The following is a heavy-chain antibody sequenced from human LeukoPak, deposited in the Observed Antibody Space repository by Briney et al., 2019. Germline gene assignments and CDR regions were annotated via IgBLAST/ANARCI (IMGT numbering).Heavy chain of an antibody. Sequence: GGSLRLSCAASGLTVSSNYMNWVRQAPGKGLEWVSLLFTAGDTYYADSVKGRFTISRDNSKNTLYLQMNSLRAEDTAVYYCAKVVVVPAAMFYYYYYMDVWGKGTTVTVSS. D-gene: IGHD2-2*01. CDR2: LFTAGDT. CDR3: AKVVVVPAAMFYYYYYMDV. CDR1: GLTVSSNY. J-gene: IGHJ6*03. V-gene: IGHV3-53*05.